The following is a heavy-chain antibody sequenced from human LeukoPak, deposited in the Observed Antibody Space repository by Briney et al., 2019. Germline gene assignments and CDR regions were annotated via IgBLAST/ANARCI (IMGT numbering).Heavy chain of an antibody. CDR2: IYYSGST. CDR3: ARSKYDLWSGYQVNWFDP. CDR1: GGSISSYY. D-gene: IGHD3-3*01. V-gene: IGHV4-59*01. Sequence: SETLSLTCTVSGGSISSYYWSWIRQPPGKGLEWIGYIYYSGSTNYNPSLKSRVTISVDTSKNQFSLKLSSVTAADTAVYYCARSKYDLWSGYQVNWFDPWGQGTLVTVSS. J-gene: IGHJ5*02.